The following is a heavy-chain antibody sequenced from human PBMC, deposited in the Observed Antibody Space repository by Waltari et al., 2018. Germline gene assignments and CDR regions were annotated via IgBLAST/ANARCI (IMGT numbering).Heavy chain of an antibody. V-gene: IGHV4-34*02. CDR1: GGSLTGYW. J-gene: IGHJ3*02. CDR2: VNHSGTT. D-gene: IGHD2-21*01. CDR3: AKHRDPGHSFDI. Sequence: QVQLQQWGAGLLKPSETLSLTCAVDGGSLTGYWWSWIRQPPGKGVEWIGEVNHSGTTYYKPSLKSGVTLSVDTSKDQCALNLRSGAAADTAVYYCAKHRDPGHSFDIWGQGTTVTVSS.